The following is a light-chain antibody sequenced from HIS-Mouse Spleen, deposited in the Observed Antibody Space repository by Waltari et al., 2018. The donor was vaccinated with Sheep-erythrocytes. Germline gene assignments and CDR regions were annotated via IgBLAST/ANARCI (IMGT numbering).Light chain of an antibody. CDR1: RSHVGGYNY. Sequence: QSALTQPRSVSGSPGQSVTIPCTGTRSHVGGYNYVSWYQQHPGQAPKLMIYDVSKRPSGVPDRFSGSKSGNTASLTISGLQAEDEADYYCCSYAGSYNHVFATGTKVTVL. CDR3: CSYAGSYNHV. CDR2: DVS. V-gene: IGLV2-11*01. J-gene: IGLJ1*01.